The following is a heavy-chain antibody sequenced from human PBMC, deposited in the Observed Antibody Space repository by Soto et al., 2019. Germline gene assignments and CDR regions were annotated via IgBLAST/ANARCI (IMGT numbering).Heavy chain of an antibody. D-gene: IGHD3-9*01. CDR3: ARDVGLDSDDFFAY. V-gene: IGHV3-23*01. J-gene: IGHJ4*02. CDR1: VFTFSSYG. CDR2: IRGDGGQT. Sequence: PWWSLRLSCTASVFTFSSYGVGWVRQAPGKGLQWVSTIRGDGGQTHYTDSVKGRFSISRDNSKNTVYLQMDSLRAEDTAMYFCARDVGLDSDDFFAYWGQGTQVTVSS.